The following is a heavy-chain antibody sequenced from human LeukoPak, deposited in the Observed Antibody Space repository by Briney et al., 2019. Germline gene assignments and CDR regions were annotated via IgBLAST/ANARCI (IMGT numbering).Heavy chain of an antibody. D-gene: IGHD4-17*01. CDR2: IKPNTGGT. J-gene: IGHJ4*02. CDR1: GYTFSGPY. CDR3: ARMLNGAYDV. V-gene: IGHV1-2*02. Sequence: ASVKVSCKASGYTFSGPYMHWVRQAPGQGLEWMGWIKPNTGGTYYAQNFQGRVTMTRDTSFSTAYMEVSRLTSDDTAVYYCARMLNGAYDVWGQGTLVTVSS.